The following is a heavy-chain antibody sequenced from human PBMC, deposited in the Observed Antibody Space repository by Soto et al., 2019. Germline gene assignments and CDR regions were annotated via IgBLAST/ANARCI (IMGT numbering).Heavy chain of an antibody. CDR1: GYNFSSHG. Sequence: QAQLVQSGPEVKEPGASVKVSCKASGYNFSSHGISWVRQAPGQGLEWMGWISAHNGNTNYAQKVQGRVTMTTDTSTSTAYMELRSLRSDDTAVYYCARVYIVGATTSYGMDVWGQGTTVTVSS. CDR3: ARVYIVGATTSYGMDV. V-gene: IGHV1-18*01. D-gene: IGHD1-26*01. J-gene: IGHJ6*02. CDR2: ISAHNGNT.